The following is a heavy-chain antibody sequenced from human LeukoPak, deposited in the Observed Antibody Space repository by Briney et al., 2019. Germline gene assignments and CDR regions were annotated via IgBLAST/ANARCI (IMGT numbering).Heavy chain of an antibody. J-gene: IGHJ4*02. D-gene: IGHD5-24*01. V-gene: IGHV4-34*01. Sequence: PSETLSLTCAVYGGSFSGYYWSWIRQPPGKGLEWIGEINHSGSTNYNPSLKSRVTISVDTSKNQFSLKLSSVTAADTAVYYCARGRMATITSRRVYFDYWGQGTLVTVSS. CDR1: GGSFSGYY. CDR2: INHSGST. CDR3: ARGRMATITSRRVYFDY.